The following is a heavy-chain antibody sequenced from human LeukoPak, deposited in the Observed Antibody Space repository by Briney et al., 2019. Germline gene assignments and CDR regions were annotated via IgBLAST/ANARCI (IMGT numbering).Heavy chain of an antibody. CDR1: GFTFSSYG. CDR3: ARDSGWLQAFDY. J-gene: IGHJ4*02. V-gene: IGHV3-33*01. CDR2: IWYDGSNK. Sequence: GGSLRLSCAASGFTFSSYGMHWVRQAPGKGLEWVAVIWYDGSNKYYADSVKGRLTISRDNSKNTLYLQMNSLRAEDTAVYYCARDSGWLQAFDYWGQGTLVTVSS. D-gene: IGHD5-24*01.